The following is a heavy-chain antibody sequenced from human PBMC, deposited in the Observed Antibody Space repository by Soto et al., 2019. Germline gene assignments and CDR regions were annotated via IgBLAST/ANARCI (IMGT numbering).Heavy chain of an antibody. CDR1: GSSISSSSYY. D-gene: IGHD2-21*01. CDR2: IYYSGST. J-gene: IGHJ6*03. Sequence: SETLSLTCTVSGSSISSSSYYWGWIRQPPGKGLEWIGSIYYSGSTYYNPSLKSRVTISVDTSKNQFSLKLSSVTAADTAVYYCASLSNALIAINPYYYYMDVWGKGTTVTVSS. CDR3: ASLSNALIAINPYYYYMDV. V-gene: IGHV4-39*01.